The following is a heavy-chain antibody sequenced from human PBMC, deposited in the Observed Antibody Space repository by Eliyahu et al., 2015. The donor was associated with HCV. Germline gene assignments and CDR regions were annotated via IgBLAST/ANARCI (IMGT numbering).Heavy chain of an antibody. D-gene: IGHD2-15*01. J-gene: IGHJ4*02. CDR3: ARDQVCYDGSCYSVY. CDR2: ISSSGSTI. CDR1: GFPFXDYY. V-gene: IGHV3-11*01. Sequence: QVQLVESGGGLVKPGGSLRLSCAAXGFPFXDYYMSWIRQAPGKGLEWVSYISSSGSTIYYADSVKGRFTISRDNAKNLLYLQMNSLRADDTAVYYCARDQVCYDGSCYSVYWGQGTLVTVSS.